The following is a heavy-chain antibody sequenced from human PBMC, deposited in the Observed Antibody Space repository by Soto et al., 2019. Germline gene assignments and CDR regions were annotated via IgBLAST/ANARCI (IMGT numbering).Heavy chain of an antibody. CDR3: QALIVVVMYPDY. Sequence: EVQLLESGGGLVQPGGSLRLSCAASGFTFSSYAMSWVRQAPGKGLEWVSAISGSGGRTYYADSVQGRFTISRDNSKNSLYLQMNSLRAEDTAVYYCQALIVVVMYPDYWGQGTLVTVSS. J-gene: IGHJ4*02. V-gene: IGHV3-23*01. CDR2: ISGSGGRT. D-gene: IGHD3-22*01. CDR1: GFTFSSYA.